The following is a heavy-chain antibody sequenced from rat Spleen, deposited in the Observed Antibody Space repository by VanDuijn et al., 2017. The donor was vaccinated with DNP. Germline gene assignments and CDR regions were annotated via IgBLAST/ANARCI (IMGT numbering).Heavy chain of an antibody. J-gene: IGHJ2*01. CDR2: INSGGSRT. CDR3: ARHEYYHGSFDY. V-gene: IGHV5-25*01. CDR1: GMRFTDYH. D-gene: IGHD1-12*03. Sequence: EVQFVESGGGLVQPGRSLKLSCVVSGMRFTDYHMAWVRQAPTKGLQWVASINSGGSRTYYRDSVKGRFTISRKNAKSTLYLQLDSLRSEDTATYYCARHEYYHGSFDYWGQGVMVTVSS.